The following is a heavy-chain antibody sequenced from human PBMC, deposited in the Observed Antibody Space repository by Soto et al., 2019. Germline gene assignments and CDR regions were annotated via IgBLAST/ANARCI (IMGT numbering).Heavy chain of an antibody. V-gene: IGHV1-69*13. CDR2: IIPIFGTA. CDR1: GGTFSSYA. J-gene: IGHJ5*02. Sequence: SVKVSCKASGGTFSSYAISWVRQAPGQGLEWMGGIIPIFGTADYAQKFQGRVTITADESTSTAYMELSSLRSEDTAVYYCARDIFSMVTPWGQGTLVTVSS. D-gene: IGHD5-18*01. CDR3: ARDIFSMVTP.